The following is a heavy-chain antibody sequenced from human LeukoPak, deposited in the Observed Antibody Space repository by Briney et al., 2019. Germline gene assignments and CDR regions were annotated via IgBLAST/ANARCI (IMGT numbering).Heavy chain of an antibody. CDR3: ARVRGGYCSSTSCSLGFGAFDI. V-gene: IGHV3-7*03. CDR1: GFTFIDAW. Sequence: GGSLRLSCATSGFTFIDAWMGWVRQGPEKGLEWVANIKQDGSEKDYVDSVKGRFTISRDNAKNSLYLQMNSLRAEDTAVYYWARVRGGYCSSTSCSLGFGAFDIWGQGTMVTVSS. J-gene: IGHJ3*02. D-gene: IGHD2-2*01. CDR2: IKQDGSEK.